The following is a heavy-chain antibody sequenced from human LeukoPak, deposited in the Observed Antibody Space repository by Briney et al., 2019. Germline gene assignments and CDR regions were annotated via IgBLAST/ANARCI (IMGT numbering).Heavy chain of an antibody. D-gene: IGHD3-22*01. CDR3: ARADGDYSDSSGPYYFDN. CDR2: IYNSGST. V-gene: IGHV4-59*06. CDR1: GGSISSYY. J-gene: IGHJ4*02. Sequence: SETLSLTCTVSGGSISSYYWSWIRQHPGKGLEWIGYIYNSGSTYYNPSLKSRVTISVDTSKNQFSLRLSSVTAADTAVFYCARADGDYSDSSGPYYFDNWGQGTLVTVSS.